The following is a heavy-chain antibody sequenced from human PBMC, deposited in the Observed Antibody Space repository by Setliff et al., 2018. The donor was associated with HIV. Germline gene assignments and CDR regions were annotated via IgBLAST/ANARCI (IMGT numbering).Heavy chain of an antibody. CDR2: INAGNGNT. CDR1: GYTFTNYA. CDR3: VRDRRPAGINYGYGYLDD. Sequence: ASVKVSCKASGYTFTNYAMHWVRQAPGQRLEWMGWINAGNGNTKYSQKIQGRVTITRDTSASTAYMELSSLRSEDTAVYYCVRDRRPAGINYGYGYLDDWGQGTLVTVSS. D-gene: IGHD2-2*02. J-gene: IGHJ4*02. V-gene: IGHV1-3*01.